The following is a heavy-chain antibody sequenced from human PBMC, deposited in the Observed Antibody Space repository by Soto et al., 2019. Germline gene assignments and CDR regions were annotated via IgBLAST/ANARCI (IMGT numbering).Heavy chain of an antibody. Sequence: GGSLRLSCTASGFTFGDYAMSWFRQAPGKGLEWVGFIRSKAYGGTTEYAASVQGRFTISRDDSKSIAYLQMNSLKTEDTAVYYCTRDQRSEYSSSWYYYYGMDVSGQGTTVTVSS. CDR3: TRDQRSEYSSSWYYYYGMDV. CDR2: IRSKAYGGTT. CDR1: GFTFGDYA. J-gene: IGHJ6*02. D-gene: IGHD6-13*01. V-gene: IGHV3-49*03.